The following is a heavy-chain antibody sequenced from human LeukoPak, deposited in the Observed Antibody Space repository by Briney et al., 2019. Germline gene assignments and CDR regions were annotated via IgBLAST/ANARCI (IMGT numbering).Heavy chain of an antibody. CDR2: IYHRGNT. V-gene: IGHV4-38-2*01. D-gene: IGHD6-13*01. CDR3: ARRKQQRNGGGAFDI. CDR1: GYSISSDYY. Sequence: SETLSLTCAVSGYSISSDYYWGWIRQPPGKGLEWIGTIYHRGNTYYNPSLKSRVTISVDTSKNQFSLKLSSVTAADTAVYYCARRKQQRNGGGAFDIWGQGTMVTVSS. J-gene: IGHJ3*02.